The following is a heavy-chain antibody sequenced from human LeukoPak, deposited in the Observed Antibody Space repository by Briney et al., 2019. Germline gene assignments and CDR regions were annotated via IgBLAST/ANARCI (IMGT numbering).Heavy chain of an antibody. Sequence: ASVKVSCKASGYTFTSYYMHWVRQAPGQGLEWMGIINPSGGSTSYAQKFQGRVTMTTDTSTSTAYMELRSLRSDDTAVYYCARLNVEMATIRAFDIWGQGTMVTVSS. CDR3: ARLNVEMATIRAFDI. D-gene: IGHD5-24*01. CDR2: INPSGGST. CDR1: GYTFTSYY. J-gene: IGHJ3*02. V-gene: IGHV1-46*01.